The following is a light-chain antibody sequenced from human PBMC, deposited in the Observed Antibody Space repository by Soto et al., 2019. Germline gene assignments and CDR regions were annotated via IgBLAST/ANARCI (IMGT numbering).Light chain of an antibody. CDR1: QSVSRN. V-gene: IGKV3-15*01. CDR3: QQYNNWLWT. Sequence: EIVMTQSPATLSVSPGERATLSCRASQSVSRNVAWYQQKPGQAPRLLIHDASTRATGISVRFSGSGSGTEFTLTISSLQSEDFAVYYCQQYNNWLWTFDRGTKVEIK. J-gene: IGKJ1*01. CDR2: DAS.